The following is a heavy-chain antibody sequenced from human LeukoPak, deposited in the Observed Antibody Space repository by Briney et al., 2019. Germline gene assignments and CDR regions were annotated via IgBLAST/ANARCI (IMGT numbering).Heavy chain of an antibody. CDR2: INPNSGGT. J-gene: IGHJ4*02. Sequence: ASVKVSCKASGYTFTGYYMHWVRQAPGQGLEWMGWINPNSGGTNYAQKFQGGVTMTRDTSISTAYMELSRLRSDDTAVYYCARRRGSGSQDIDYWGQGTLVTVSS. D-gene: IGHD3-10*01. CDR3: ARRRGSGSQDIDY. CDR1: GYTFTGYY. V-gene: IGHV1-2*02.